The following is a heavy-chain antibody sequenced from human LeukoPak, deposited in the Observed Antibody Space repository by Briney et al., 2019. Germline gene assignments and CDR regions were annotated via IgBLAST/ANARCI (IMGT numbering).Heavy chain of an antibody. CDR3: ARSRGRFDP. V-gene: IGHV4-4*02. J-gene: IGHJ5*02. Sequence: PSETLSLTCDVSGASISNSDWWGWVRQAPGKGLEWIGEIYHSGSTNYNPSLKSRVTISVDMSKNQFSLKLNSVTAADTAVYYCARSRGRFDPWGQGTLVTVSS. D-gene: IGHD3-16*01. CDR2: IYHSGST. CDR1: GASISNSDW.